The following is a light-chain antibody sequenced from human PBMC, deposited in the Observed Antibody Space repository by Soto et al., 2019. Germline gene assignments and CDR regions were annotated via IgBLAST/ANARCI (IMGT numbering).Light chain of an antibody. J-gene: IGLJ3*02. Sequence: QAVVIQEPSLTVSPGGTVTLTCGSSTGPVTAGHYPYWFQHQPGQVPRTLIYDTNNKQSWTPARFSGSLLGGKGALTLSGAQPEDEADYYCLLTYSGFRMFGGGTKLTVL. CDR3: LLTYSGFRM. V-gene: IGLV7-46*01. CDR1: TGPVTAGHY. CDR2: DTN.